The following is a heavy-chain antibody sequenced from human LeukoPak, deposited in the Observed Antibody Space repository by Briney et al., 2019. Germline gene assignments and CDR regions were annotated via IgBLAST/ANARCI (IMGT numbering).Heavy chain of an antibody. CDR2: INPNSGGT. CDR3: AGRNYYDSSGYPGAFDI. J-gene: IGHJ3*02. D-gene: IGHD3-22*01. Sequence: ASVKVSCKASGYTFTGYYMHWVRQAPGQGLEWMGRINPNSGGTNYAQKFQGRVTMTRDTSICTAYMELSRLRSDDTAVYYCAGRNYYDSSGYPGAFDIWGQGTMVTVSS. V-gene: IGHV1-2*06. CDR1: GYTFTGYY.